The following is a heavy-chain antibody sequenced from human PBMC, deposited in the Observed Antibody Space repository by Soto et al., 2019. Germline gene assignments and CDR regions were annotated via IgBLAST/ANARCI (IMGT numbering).Heavy chain of an antibody. CDR1: GFTVSSNY. J-gene: IGHJ3*02. Sequence: GGSLRLSCAASGFTVSSNYMSWVRQAPGKGLEWVSVIYSGGSTYYADSVKGRFTISRDNSKNTLYLQMNSLRAEDTAVYYCARAGVVIGSDAFDIWGQGTMVTVSS. CDR2: IYSGGST. CDR3: ARAGVVIGSDAFDI. V-gene: IGHV3-53*01. D-gene: IGHD2-21*01.